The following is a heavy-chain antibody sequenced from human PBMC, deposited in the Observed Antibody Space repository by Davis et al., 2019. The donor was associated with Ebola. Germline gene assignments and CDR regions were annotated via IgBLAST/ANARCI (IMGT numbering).Heavy chain of an antibody. D-gene: IGHD2-21*01. Sequence: GESLKISCAASGFTFSSYAMSWVRQAPGKGLEWVSAISGSGGSTYYADSVKGRVTISRDNAKNTLYLQMNSLRAEDTAVYYCARGIGEDWGQGTLVTVSS. V-gene: IGHV3-23*01. J-gene: IGHJ4*02. CDR1: GFTFSSYA. CDR3: ARGIGED. CDR2: ISGSGGST.